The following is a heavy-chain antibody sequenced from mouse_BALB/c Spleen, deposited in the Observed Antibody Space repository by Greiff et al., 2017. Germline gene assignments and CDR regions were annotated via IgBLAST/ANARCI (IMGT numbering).Heavy chain of an antibody. Sequence: VHLVESGPGLVAPSQSLSITCTVSGFSLTGYGVNWVRQPPGKGLEWLGMIWGDGSTDYNSALKSRLSISKDNSKSQVFLKMNSLQTDDTARYYCARAVYGSSYDWYFDVWGAGTTVTVSS. J-gene: IGHJ1*01. CDR2: IWGDGST. CDR3: ARAVYGSSYDWYFDV. CDR1: GFSLTGYG. V-gene: IGHV2-6-7*01. D-gene: IGHD1-1*01.